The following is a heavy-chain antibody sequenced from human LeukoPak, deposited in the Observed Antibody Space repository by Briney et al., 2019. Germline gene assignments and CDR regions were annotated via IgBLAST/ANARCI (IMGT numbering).Heavy chain of an antibody. Sequence: GASVKVSCKASGYTFTSYYMHWVRQAPGQGLEWMGIINPSGGSTSYAQKFQGRVTVTRDTSTSTVYKELSSLRSEDTAVYYCARDRPLRYFDWLLGGGMDVWGQGTTVTVSS. D-gene: IGHD3-9*01. V-gene: IGHV1-46*01. CDR2: INPSGGST. J-gene: IGHJ6*02. CDR3: ARDRPLRYFDWLLGGGMDV. CDR1: GYTFTSYY.